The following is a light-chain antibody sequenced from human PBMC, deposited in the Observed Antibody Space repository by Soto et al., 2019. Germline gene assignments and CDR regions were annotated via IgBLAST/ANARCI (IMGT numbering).Light chain of an antibody. CDR2: EVS. Sequence: QSALTQPASVSGSPGQSITISCTGTSSDVGGYNFVSWYQQHPGKAPKLMIYEVSDRPSGISNRFSASKSGNTASLTISGLQAEDEADYYCSSYTTSSTWVFGGGPKLTVL. CDR3: SSYTTSSTWV. V-gene: IGLV2-14*01. CDR1: SSDVGGYNF. J-gene: IGLJ3*02.